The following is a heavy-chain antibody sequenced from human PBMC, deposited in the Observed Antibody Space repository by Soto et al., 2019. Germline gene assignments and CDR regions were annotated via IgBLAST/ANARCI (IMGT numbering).Heavy chain of an antibody. J-gene: IGHJ4*02. CDR2: IYTGATT. D-gene: IGHD6-19*01. V-gene: IGHV3-66*01. Sequence: EVQLVESGGGLVQPGGSLRLSCAASGFTVSSNYMSWVRQAPGKGLEWVSVIYTGATTYYADSVKGRFTISRDNSKNTVNLQMNSLRAEDTAVYYCARVGYSSGWLRDWGQGTLVTVSS. CDR1: GFTVSSNY. CDR3: ARVGYSSGWLRD.